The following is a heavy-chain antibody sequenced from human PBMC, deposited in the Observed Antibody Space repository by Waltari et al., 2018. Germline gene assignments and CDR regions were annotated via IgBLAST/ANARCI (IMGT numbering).Heavy chain of an antibody. CDR1: GFTFRSYD. D-gene: IGHD4-4*01. J-gene: IGHJ4*02. CDR3: TRGGNYLLGYFDF. CDR2: ISSASGYI. V-gene: IGHV3-21*04. Sequence: EVQLVESGGGWVQPGGSLRLSCAASGFTFRSYDMNWVRPAPGKGLEWVSYISSASGYIYYADSVKGRFTISRDNAKNSLSLQMSSLRAEDTAVYYCTRGGNYLLGYFDFWGQGVLVTVSS.